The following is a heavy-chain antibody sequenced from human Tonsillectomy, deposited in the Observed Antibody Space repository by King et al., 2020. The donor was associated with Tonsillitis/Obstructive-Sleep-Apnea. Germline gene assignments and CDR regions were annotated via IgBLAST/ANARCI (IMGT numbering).Heavy chain of an antibody. D-gene: IGHD6-13*01. CDR3: ARISVAAVGTMVS. V-gene: IGHV2-26*01. Sequence: TLKESGPVLVKPTETLTLTCTVSGFSLSNTRMGVSWIRQPPGKALEWLAHIFSNYEKSYSTSLKSRRNISKDPSKNQVVLTMTNVEPVDTATYYCARISVAAVGTMVSWGQGTLVTVSS. CDR2: IFSNYEK. J-gene: IGHJ5*02. CDR1: GFSLSNTRMG.